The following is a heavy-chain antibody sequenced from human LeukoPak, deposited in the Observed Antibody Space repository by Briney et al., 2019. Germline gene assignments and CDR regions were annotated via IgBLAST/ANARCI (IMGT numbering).Heavy chain of an antibody. V-gene: IGHV3-23*01. Sequence: GGSLRLSCAASGFTFSSYAMSWVRQAPGKGLEWVSAISGSGGSTYYADSVKGRFTISRDNSKNTLYLQMNSLRAEDTAVYYCAKDLSGYSSGWYDLDYWGQGTLVTVSS. CDR3: AKDLSGYSSGWYDLDY. CDR2: ISGSGGST. CDR1: GFTFSSYA. J-gene: IGHJ4*02. D-gene: IGHD6-19*01.